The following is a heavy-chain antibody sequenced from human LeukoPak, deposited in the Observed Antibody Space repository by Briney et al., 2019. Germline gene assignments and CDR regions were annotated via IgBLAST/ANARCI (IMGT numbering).Heavy chain of an antibody. CDR2: FYYTGST. D-gene: IGHD1-26*01. CDR3: AAVVERELPMGDPFDF. J-gene: IGHJ4*02. V-gene: IGHV4-39*07. CDR1: GASISSSTYY. Sequence: SETLSLTCTVSGASISSSTYYWVWIRQPPGKGLEWIGTFYYTGSTYYMSSLKSRVTISLDTSKNQFSLRLSSVTAADTAVYYCAAVVERELPMGDPFDFWGQGTLVTVSS.